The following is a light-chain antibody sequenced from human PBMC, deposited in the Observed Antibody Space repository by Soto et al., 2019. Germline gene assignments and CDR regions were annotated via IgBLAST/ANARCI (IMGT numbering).Light chain of an antibody. CDR1: QSVSSY. CDR3: QQSSNWLLT. CDR2: DAS. V-gene: IGKV3-11*01. J-gene: IGKJ4*01. Sequence: ETVLTQSPATLSLSPGERATLSCRASQSVSSYLAWYQQKPGQAPRLLISDASNRATGIPARFSGSGSGTDFTLSIASLEPKGFEVYYCQQSSNWLLTFGGGS.